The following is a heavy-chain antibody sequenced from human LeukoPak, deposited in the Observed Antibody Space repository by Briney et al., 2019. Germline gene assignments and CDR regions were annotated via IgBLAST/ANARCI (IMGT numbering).Heavy chain of an antibody. D-gene: IGHD2-8*01. V-gene: IGHV4-39*01. CDR2: VYYSGST. J-gene: IGHJ5*02. Sequence: SETLSLTCTVSSGSIGSSSNYWGWIRQAPGKGLEWIGNVYYSGSTFYNPSLKSRVTISVDTSKNQFSLKLRSVTAADTAIYYCARASFNVVFGNWFDPWGQGTLVTVSS. CDR3: ARASFNVVFGNWFDP. CDR1: SGSIGSSSNY.